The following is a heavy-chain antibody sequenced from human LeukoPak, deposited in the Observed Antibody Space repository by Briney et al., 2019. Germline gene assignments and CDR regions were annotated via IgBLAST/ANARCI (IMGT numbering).Heavy chain of an antibody. D-gene: IGHD2-8*01. V-gene: IGHV4-39*01. CDR2: VYYSGST. J-gene: IGHJ5*02. Sequence: SETLSLTCTVSSGSIGSSSNYWGWIRQAPGKGLEWIGNVYYSGSTFYNPSLKSRVTISVDTSKNQFSLKLRSVTAADTAIYYCARASFNVVFGNWFDPWGQGTLVTVSS. CDR3: ARASFNVVFGNWFDP. CDR1: SGSIGSSSNY.